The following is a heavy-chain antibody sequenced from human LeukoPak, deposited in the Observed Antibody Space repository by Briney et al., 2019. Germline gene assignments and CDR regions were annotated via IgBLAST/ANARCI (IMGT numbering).Heavy chain of an antibody. CDR2: IYRSGDT. CDR3: ARDKRYCSSGRCWGVQFGP. CDR1: GFTVSTNY. D-gene: IGHD2-15*01. Sequence: GGSLRLSCAASGFTVSTNYMSWVRQAPGKGPEWISIIYRSGDTYYADSVKGRLNISRDNSKNTLYLQMNRLRVEDTAVYYCARDKRYCSSGRCWGVQFGPWGQGTLVTVSS. V-gene: IGHV3-66*01. J-gene: IGHJ5*02.